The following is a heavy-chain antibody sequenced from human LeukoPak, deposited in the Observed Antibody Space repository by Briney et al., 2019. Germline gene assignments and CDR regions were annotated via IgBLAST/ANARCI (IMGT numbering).Heavy chain of an antibody. Sequence: ASVKVSCEASGYTFSTYGLGWVRQAPGQGLEWMGWISGSNGNTQYAQKFQGRVTITTDTSTNTAYMELRSLRSDDTAVYYCARDEIVGALRGAFDIWGQGTMVTVSS. CDR2: ISGSNGNT. J-gene: IGHJ3*02. D-gene: IGHD1-26*01. CDR3: ARDEIVGALRGAFDI. CDR1: GYTFSTYG. V-gene: IGHV1-18*01.